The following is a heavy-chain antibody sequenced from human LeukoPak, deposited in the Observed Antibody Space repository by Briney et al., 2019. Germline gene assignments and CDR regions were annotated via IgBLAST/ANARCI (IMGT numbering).Heavy chain of an antibody. CDR1: GFTFSNYG. CDR2: IWYDGSNK. CDR3: ARDPPYYYYGMDV. Sequence: QAGGSLRLSCAASGFTFSNYGMHWVRQAPGKGLGWVALIWYDGSNKYYTDSVKGRLTISRDNSKDTLFLQMNSLRAEDTAVYYCARDPPYYYYGMDVWGQGTTVTVSS. V-gene: IGHV3-33*01. J-gene: IGHJ6*02.